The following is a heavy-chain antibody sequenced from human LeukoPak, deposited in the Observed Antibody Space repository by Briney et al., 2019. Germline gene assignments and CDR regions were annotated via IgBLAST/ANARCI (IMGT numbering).Heavy chain of an antibody. J-gene: IGHJ6*02. V-gene: IGHV4-34*01. CDR1: GFTVSRYY. CDR3: ARGQGTYYYYYGMDV. Sequence: GSLRLSCAASGFTVSRYYMSWVGQPPGKGVEGVGEINHSGSTNYNPSLKSRVTISVDTSKNQFSLKLSSVTAADTAVYYCARGQGTYYYYYGMDVWGQGTTVTVSS. CDR2: INHSGST.